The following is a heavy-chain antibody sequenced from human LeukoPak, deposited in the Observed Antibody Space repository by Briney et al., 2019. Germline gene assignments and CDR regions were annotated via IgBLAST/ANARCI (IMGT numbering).Heavy chain of an antibody. CDR1: GGSISSGDYY. J-gene: IGHJ6*03. CDR2: IYYSGST. V-gene: IGHV4-30-4*01. CDR3: ARRAMGATHYYYYYMDV. D-gene: IGHD1-26*01. Sequence: SETLSLTCAVSGGSISSGDYYWSWIRQPPGKGLEWIGYIYYSGSTYYNPSLKSRVTISVDTSKNQFSLKLSSVTAADTAVYYCARRAMGATHYYYYYMDVWGKGTTVTVSS.